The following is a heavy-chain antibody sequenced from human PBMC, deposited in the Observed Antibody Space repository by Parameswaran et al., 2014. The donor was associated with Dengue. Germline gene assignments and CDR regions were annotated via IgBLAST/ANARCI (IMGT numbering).Heavy chain of an antibody. Sequence: WIRQPPGKGLEWIGYIYYSGSTYYNPSLKSRVTISVDTSKNQFSLKLSSVTAADTAVYYCARVVLRFLEWLFPRDYYFDYWGRGTLVTVSS. J-gene: IGHJ4*02. D-gene: IGHD3-3*01. CDR2: IYYSGST. V-gene: IGHV4-31*02. CDR3: ARVVLRFLEWLFPRDYYFDY.